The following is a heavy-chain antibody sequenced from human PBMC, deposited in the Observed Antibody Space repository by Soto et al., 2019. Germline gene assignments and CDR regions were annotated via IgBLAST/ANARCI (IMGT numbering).Heavy chain of an antibody. V-gene: IGHV4-31*03. CDR2: IYYSGST. CDR3: ARDLRGPADY. Sequence: SETLSLTCTVSGGSISSGGYYWSWIRQHPGKGLEWIGYIYYSGSTYYNPSLKSRVTILVDTSKNQFSLYLQMNSLRAEDTAVYYCARDLRGPADYWGQGTLVTVSS. J-gene: IGHJ4*02. D-gene: IGHD5-12*01. CDR1: GGSISSGGYY.